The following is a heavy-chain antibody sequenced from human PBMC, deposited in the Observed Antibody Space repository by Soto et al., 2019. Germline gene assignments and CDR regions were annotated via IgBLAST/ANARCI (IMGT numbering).Heavy chain of an antibody. Sequence: QITLKESGPTLVKPTQTLTLTCTFSGFSLSTSGVGVGWIRQPPGKALEWLALIYWDDDKRYSPSLKSRLTLPKDTSKNQVVLTMTNMDPVDTATYYCAHRRTGYSAFDIWGQGTMVTVSS. CDR1: GFSLSTSGVG. CDR3: AHRRTGYSAFDI. D-gene: IGHD6-13*01. V-gene: IGHV2-5*02. J-gene: IGHJ3*02. CDR2: IYWDDDK.